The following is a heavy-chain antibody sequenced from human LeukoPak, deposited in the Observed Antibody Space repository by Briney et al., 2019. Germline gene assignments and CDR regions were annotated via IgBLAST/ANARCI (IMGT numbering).Heavy chain of an antibody. CDR3: ARGGPLVLRFLEWFPMDV. D-gene: IGHD3-3*01. CDR2: IYYSGST. V-gene: IGHV4-39*07. CDR1: GGSISSSSYY. J-gene: IGHJ6*03. Sequence: SETLSLTCTVSGGSISSSSYYWGWIRQPPGKGLEWIGSIYYSGSTYYNPSLKSRVTISVDTSKNQFSLKLSSVTAADTAVYYCARGGPLVLRFLEWFPMDVWGKGTTVTVSS.